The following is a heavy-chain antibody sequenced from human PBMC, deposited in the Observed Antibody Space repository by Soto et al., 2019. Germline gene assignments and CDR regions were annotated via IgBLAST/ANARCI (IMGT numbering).Heavy chain of an antibody. CDR2: ISWNSGSI. Sequence: EVQLVESGGGLVQPGRSLRLSCAASGFTFDDYAMHWVRQAPGKGLEWVSGISWNSGSIGYADSVKGRFTISRDNAKNSLYLQMNSLRAEDTDLYYCEKGCWYFDWLLDYWGQGTLVTVSS. D-gene: IGHD3-9*01. CDR3: EKGCWYFDWLLDY. V-gene: IGHV3-9*01. CDR1: GFTFDDYA. J-gene: IGHJ4*02.